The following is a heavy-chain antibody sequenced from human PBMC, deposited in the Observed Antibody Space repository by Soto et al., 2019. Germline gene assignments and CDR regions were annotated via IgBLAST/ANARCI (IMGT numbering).Heavy chain of an antibody. D-gene: IGHD2-2*01. CDR1: GVSIVYYY. CDR3: ASLPARHYYHGVDV. Sequence: SETLSLTCSVSGVSIVYYYWNWIRKPPGKGLEWLGHIYYTGIAAYNPSLNSRITISVDTSKNQISLNLGSVTAADTAVYYCASLPARHYYHGVDVWGPGTAVTVSS. CDR2: IYYTGIA. J-gene: IGHJ6*02. V-gene: IGHV4-59*01.